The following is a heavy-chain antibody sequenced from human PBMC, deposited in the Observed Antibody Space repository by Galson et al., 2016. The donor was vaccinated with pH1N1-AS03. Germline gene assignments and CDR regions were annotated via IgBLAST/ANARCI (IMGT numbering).Heavy chain of an antibody. CDR1: GFTFRNYG. V-gene: IGHV3-30*03. CDR3: ARAEEGRWNGFDD. D-gene: IGHD1-1*01. CDR2: ISSDGTKE. Sequence: SLRLSCAASGFTFRNYGMHWLRQAPGKGLEWMGDISSDGTKEEYADSVKGRFTISTDSSKNTLYLQMNSLRVEDTAVYYCARAEEGRWNGFDDWGQGTLVTVSS. J-gene: IGHJ4*02.